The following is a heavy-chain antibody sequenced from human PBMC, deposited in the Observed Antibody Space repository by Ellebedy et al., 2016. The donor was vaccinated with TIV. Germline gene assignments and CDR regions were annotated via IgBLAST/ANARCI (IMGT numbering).Heavy chain of an antibody. J-gene: IGHJ3*01. CDR3: ARDLGITGTSVHDAFDV. V-gene: IGHV3-33*08. Sequence: GESLKISCAASGFSLNVNYMSWVRQAPGKGLEWVAVIWDDGSNRNYADSVKGRFTISRDNSKNTLNLQMNSLRDEETAVYYCARDLGITGTSVHDAFDVWGQGTMVTVSS. CDR2: IWDDGSNR. D-gene: IGHD1-7*01. CDR1: GFSLNVNY.